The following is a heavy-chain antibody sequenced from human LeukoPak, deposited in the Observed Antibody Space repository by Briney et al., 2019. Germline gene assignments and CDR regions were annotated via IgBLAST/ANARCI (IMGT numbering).Heavy chain of an antibody. CDR2: TNHSGST. V-gene: IGHV4-34*01. Sequence: SETLSLTCAVYGGSFSGYYWSWIRQPPGKGLEWIGETNHSGSTYYNPSLKSRVTISVDTSKNQFSLKLSSVTAADTAAYYCARDQLRVGATSYWGQGTLVTVSS. J-gene: IGHJ4*02. D-gene: IGHD1-26*01. CDR1: GGSFSGYY. CDR3: ARDQLRVGATSY.